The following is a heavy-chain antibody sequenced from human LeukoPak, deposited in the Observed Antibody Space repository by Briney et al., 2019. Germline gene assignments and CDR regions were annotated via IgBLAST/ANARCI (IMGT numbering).Heavy chain of an antibody. D-gene: IGHD3-10*01. CDR2: ISSSGSTI. CDR3: ARDTYYGSGNFDY. V-gene: IGHV3-48*03. J-gene: IGHJ4*02. CDR1: GFTFSSYE. Sequence: GGSLRLSCAASGFTFSSYEMNWVRQAPGKGLEWVSYISSSGSTIYYADSVKGRFTISRDNAKNSLYLQMNSLRAEDTAVYYCARDTYYGSGNFDYWGQGTLVTVSS.